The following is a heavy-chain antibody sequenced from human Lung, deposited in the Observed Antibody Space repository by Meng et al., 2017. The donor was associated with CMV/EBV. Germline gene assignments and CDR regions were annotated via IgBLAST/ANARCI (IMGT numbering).Heavy chain of an antibody. CDR2: INPSGGST. D-gene: IGHD2-2*02. CDR3: ARLYCSSTSCYTAGYFQH. J-gene: IGHJ1*01. V-gene: IGHV1-46*01. Sequence: ASVKVSCKASGYTFTSYYMHWVRQAPGQGLEWMGIINPSGGSTSYAQKFQGRVTMTRDTSTSTVYMELSSLRSEDTAVYYCARLYCSSTSCYTAGYFQHWGQGXLVTVSS. CDR1: GYTFTSYY.